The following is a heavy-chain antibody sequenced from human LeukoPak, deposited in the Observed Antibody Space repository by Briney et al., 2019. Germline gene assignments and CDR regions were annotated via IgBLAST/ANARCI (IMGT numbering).Heavy chain of an antibody. V-gene: IGHV4-39*07. CDR2: MYYSGST. Sequence: PSETLSLTCTVSGGSISSSSYYWGWIRQPPGKGLEWIWSMYYSGSTYYNPSLKSRVTISVDTSKNQFSLKLSSVTAADTAVYYCASSSGSYWNYFDYWGQGTLVTVSS. CDR3: ASSSGSYWNYFDY. CDR1: GGSISSSSYY. J-gene: IGHJ4*02. D-gene: IGHD1-26*01.